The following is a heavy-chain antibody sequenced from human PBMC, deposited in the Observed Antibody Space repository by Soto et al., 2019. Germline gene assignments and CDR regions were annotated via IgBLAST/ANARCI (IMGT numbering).Heavy chain of an antibody. CDR1: GASVSSSDW. V-gene: IGHV4-4*02. CDR2: IYHGGTT. D-gene: IGHD1-1*01. CDR3: ARSAGGNSFFEF. Sequence: KPSETLSLTCAVSGASVSSSDWWSWVRQPPGNGLEWIGEIYHGGTTNYNPSLKSRVTLSVDKSKNQFSLSLTSVTAADTAVYYCARSAGGNSFFEFWGQGTLVTVSS. J-gene: IGHJ4*02.